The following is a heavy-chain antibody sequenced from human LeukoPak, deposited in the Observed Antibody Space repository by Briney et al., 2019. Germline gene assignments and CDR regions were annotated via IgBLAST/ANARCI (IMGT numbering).Heavy chain of an antibody. CDR1: GDSISSSHW. CDR2: IYHSGST. CDR3: ASGLYGSGRAWAFDI. Sequence: PSETLSLTCAVSGDSISSSHWWSWVRQPPGKGLEWIGEIYHSGSTNYNPSLKSRVTILVDKSRNQFSLKLSSVSAADTAVYYCASGLYGSGRAWAFDIWGQGTMVTVSS. J-gene: IGHJ3*02. D-gene: IGHD3-10*01. V-gene: IGHV4-4*02.